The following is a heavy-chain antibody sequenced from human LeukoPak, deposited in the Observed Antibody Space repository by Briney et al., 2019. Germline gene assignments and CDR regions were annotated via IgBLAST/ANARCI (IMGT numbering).Heavy chain of an antibody. V-gene: IGHV4-34*01. CDR1: GGSFSGYY. Sequence: SETLSLTCAVYGGSFSGYYWSWIRQPPGKGLEWIGSIYYSGNTYYNASLKSQVSISIDTSKNQFSLKLSSVTAADTAVYYCARSEYSHGADAFDIWGQGTMVTVSS. J-gene: IGHJ3*02. CDR3: ARSEYSHGADAFDI. CDR2: IYYSGNT. D-gene: IGHD5-18*01.